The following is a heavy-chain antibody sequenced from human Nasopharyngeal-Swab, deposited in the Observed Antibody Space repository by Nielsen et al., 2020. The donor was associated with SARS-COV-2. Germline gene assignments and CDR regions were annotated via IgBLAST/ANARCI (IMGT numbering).Heavy chain of an antibody. V-gene: IGHV4-28*03. D-gene: IGHD6-19*01. CDR2: IYYSGST. J-gene: IGHJ1*01. Sequence: WIRQPPGKGLEWIGYIYYSGSTYYNPSLKSRVTISVDTSKNQFSLKLSSVTAADPAVYYCARAEIAVADAEYFQHWGQGTLVTVSS. CDR3: ARAEIAVADAEYFQH.